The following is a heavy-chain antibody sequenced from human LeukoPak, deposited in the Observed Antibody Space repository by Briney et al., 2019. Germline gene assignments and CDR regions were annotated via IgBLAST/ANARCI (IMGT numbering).Heavy chain of an antibody. CDR3: ARDSAFSSYSY. CDR1: GFTFSGYS. D-gene: IGHD2-15*01. CDR2: FGTRSTSI. J-gene: IGHJ4*02. Sequence: GGSLRLSCTASGFTFSGYSMNWIRQAPGKGLEWVSSFGTRSTSIYHAGSVKGRFAISRDNAKNLLYLQMNSLRAEDTAIYYCARDSAFSSYSYWGQGALVTVSS. V-gene: IGHV3-21*04.